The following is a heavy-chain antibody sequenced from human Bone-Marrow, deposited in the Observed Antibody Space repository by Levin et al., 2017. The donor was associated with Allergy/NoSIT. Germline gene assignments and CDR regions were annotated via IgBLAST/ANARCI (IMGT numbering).Heavy chain of an antibody. D-gene: IGHD3-10*01. CDR3: ARADEYYYDSGSYYGY. J-gene: IGHJ4*02. Sequence: ASVKVSCKASGYTFTGYYIHWVRQAPGQGLEWMGRINPNTGGTNYAQNFQGRVTMTRDTSISTVYMELSRLRSDDTAVYYCARADEYYYDSGSYYGYWGQGTLVTVSS. CDR1: GYTFTGYY. V-gene: IGHV1-2*06. CDR2: INPNTGGT.